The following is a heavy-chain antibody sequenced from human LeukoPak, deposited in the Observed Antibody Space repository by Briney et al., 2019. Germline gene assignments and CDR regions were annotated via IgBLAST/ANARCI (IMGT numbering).Heavy chain of an antibody. Sequence: PGGSLRLSCAASGFTFSSYSMIWVRQAPGKGLEWVSSISSSSSYIYYADSVKGRFTISRDNAKNSLYLQMNSLRAADTAVYYCASVGIPYYFDYWGQGTLVTVSS. CDR1: GFTFSSYS. D-gene: IGHD7-27*01. J-gene: IGHJ4*02. CDR3: ASVGIPYYFDY. CDR2: ISSSSSYI. V-gene: IGHV3-21*01.